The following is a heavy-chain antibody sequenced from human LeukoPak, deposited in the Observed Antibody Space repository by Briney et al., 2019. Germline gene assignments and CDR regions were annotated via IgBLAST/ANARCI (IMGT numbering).Heavy chain of an antibody. CDR2: IIPIFGIA. CDR1: GGTFSSYA. J-gene: IGHJ4*02. CDR3: AKSLRSGWYYFDY. Sequence: ASVKVSCKAPGGTFSSYAISWVRQAPGQGLEWMGRIIPIFGIANYAQKFQGRVTITADKSTSTAYMELSSLRSEDTAVYYCAKSLRSGWYYFDYWGQGTLVTVSS. V-gene: IGHV1-69*04. D-gene: IGHD6-19*01.